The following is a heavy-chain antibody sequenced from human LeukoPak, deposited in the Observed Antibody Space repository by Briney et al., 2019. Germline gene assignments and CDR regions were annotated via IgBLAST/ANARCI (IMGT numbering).Heavy chain of an antibody. CDR2: INPNSGGT. J-gene: IGHJ3*02. V-gene: IGHV1-2*02. Sequence: ASVKVSCKASGYTFTGYYMHWVRQAPGQGLEWMGWINPNSGGTIYAQKFQGRVTMTEDTSTDTAYMELSSLRSEDTAVYYCATPGVGATTDAFDIWGQGTMVTVSS. CDR3: ATPGVGATTDAFDI. D-gene: IGHD1-26*01. CDR1: GYTFTGYY.